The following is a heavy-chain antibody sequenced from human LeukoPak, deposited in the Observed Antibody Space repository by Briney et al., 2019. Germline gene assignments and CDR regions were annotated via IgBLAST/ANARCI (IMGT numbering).Heavy chain of an antibody. Sequence: SGTLSLTCAVSGVSISSSNWWSWVRQPPGKGLEWIGEIYHSGSTNYNPSLKSRVTISVDKSKNQFSLKLSSVTAEDTAVYYCAIALGGLIAAAANNWFDPWGQGTLVTVSS. V-gene: IGHV4-4*02. D-gene: IGHD6-13*01. J-gene: IGHJ5*02. CDR1: GVSISSSNW. CDR3: AIALGGLIAAAANNWFDP. CDR2: IYHSGST.